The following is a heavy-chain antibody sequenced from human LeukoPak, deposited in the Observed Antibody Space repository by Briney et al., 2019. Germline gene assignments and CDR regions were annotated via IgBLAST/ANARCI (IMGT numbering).Heavy chain of an antibody. J-gene: IGHJ4*02. D-gene: IGHD3-10*01. CDR1: GFTFSSYA. CDR2: ISGSGGST. Sequence: GGSLRLSCAASGFTFSSYAMSWVRQAPGKGLEWVSAISGSGGSTYYADSVKGRFTISRDNSKNTLYLQMNSLRAEDTAVYYCAKVRGSGSYFYYFDYWGQGTLVTVSS. CDR3: AKVRGSGSYFYYFDY. V-gene: IGHV3-23*01.